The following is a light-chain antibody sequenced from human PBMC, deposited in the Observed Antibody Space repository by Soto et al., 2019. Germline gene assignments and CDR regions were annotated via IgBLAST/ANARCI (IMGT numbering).Light chain of an antibody. V-gene: IGLV1-47*01. Sequence: QSVLTQPPSASATPGQRVTISCSGSSSNIGSNYVYWYQQLPGTAPKLLIYRNNQRPSGVPDRFSGSKSGTSASLAISGLRSEDEADYYCAAWDDSLSVVVFGGGTQLTVL. CDR2: RNN. J-gene: IGLJ2*01. CDR1: SSNIGSNY. CDR3: AAWDDSLSVVV.